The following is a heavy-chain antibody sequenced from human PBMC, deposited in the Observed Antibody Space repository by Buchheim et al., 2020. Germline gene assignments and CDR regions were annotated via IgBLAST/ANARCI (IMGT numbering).Heavy chain of an antibody. D-gene: IGHD1-26*01. J-gene: IGHJ4*02. CDR3: ARNIVGSSTFDY. Sequence: QLQLQESGSRLVKPSQTLSLTCVVSGGSISSDGYSWNWIRQPPGKALEWIGYVYHSGNTNYNPSLKSQVTISLDKSKNQFSLRLTSVTAADTAVYYCARNIVGSSTFDYWGQGT. CDR2: VYHSGNT. V-gene: IGHV4-30-2*01. CDR1: GGSISSDGYS.